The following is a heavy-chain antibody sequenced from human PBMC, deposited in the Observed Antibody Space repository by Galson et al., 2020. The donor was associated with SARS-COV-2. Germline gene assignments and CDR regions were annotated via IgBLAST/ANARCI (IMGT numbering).Heavy chain of an antibody. CDR2: ISAYNGNT. Sequence: GESLKISCKASGYTFTSYGISWVRQAPGQGLEWMGWISAYNGNTNYAQKLQGRVTMTTDTSTSTAYMELRSLRSDDTAVYYCARDRVAVAGTPAPHDYWGQGTLVTVSS. CDR3: ARDRVAVAGTPAPHDY. J-gene: IGHJ4*02. D-gene: IGHD6-19*01. CDR1: GYTFTSYG. V-gene: IGHV1-18*04.